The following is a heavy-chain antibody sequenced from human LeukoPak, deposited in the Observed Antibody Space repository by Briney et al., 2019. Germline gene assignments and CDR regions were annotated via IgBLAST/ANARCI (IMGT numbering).Heavy chain of an antibody. V-gene: IGHV3-48*03. J-gene: IGHJ4*02. CDR2: ISSTSGNI. CDR1: GFTFRSYE. Sequence: PGGSLTLLCAASGFTFRSYEMNWVRQAPGRGVEWDSCISSTSGNIYYADSVKGRFTNTRDKAMNSLYLQMNSLRVEDTGVYYRARGSPSPVNWGQGTLVTVSS. CDR3: ARGSPSPVN.